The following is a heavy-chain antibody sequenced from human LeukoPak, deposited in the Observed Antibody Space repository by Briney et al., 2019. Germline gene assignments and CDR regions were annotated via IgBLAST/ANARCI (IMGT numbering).Heavy chain of an antibody. D-gene: IGHD1-1*01. CDR1: GFTFSGSE. J-gene: IGHJ4*02. V-gene: IGHV3-7*04. Sequence: GGSLRLSCAASGFTFSGSEMHWVRQAPGKGLEWVANIKQDGSEKYYLDSVKGRFTISRDNAKNSLYLQMNSLRAEDTAVYYCARDHNYASDYWGQGTLVTVSS. CDR2: IKQDGSEK. CDR3: ARDHNYASDY.